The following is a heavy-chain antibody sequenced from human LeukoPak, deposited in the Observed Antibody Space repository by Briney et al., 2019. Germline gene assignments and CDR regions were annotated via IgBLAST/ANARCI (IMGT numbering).Heavy chain of an antibody. CDR1: GYIFTSYW. J-gene: IGHJ4*02. V-gene: IGHV5-51*01. CDR2: IYPGDSDT. Sequence: GESLKISCKGSGYIFTSYWIGWVRQMPGKGLEWMGIIYPGDSDTRYSPSFQGQVTISADKSISTAYLQWSSLKASDTAMYYCARRVDTAMVNFDYWGQGTLVTVSS. D-gene: IGHD5-18*01. CDR3: ARRVDTAMVNFDY.